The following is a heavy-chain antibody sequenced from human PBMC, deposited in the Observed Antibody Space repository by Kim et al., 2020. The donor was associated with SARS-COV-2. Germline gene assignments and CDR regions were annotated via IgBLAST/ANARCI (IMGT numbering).Heavy chain of an antibody. D-gene: IGHD1-26*01. CDR3: ASLGFYYYYGMDV. V-gene: IGHV4-34*01. CDR1: GGSFSGYY. J-gene: IGHJ6*02. Sequence: SETLSLTCAVYGGSFSGYYWSWIRQPPGKGLEWIGEINHSGSTNYNPSLKSRVTISVDTSKNQFSLKLSSVTAADTAVYYCASLGFYYYYGMDVWGQGTT. CDR2: INHSGST.